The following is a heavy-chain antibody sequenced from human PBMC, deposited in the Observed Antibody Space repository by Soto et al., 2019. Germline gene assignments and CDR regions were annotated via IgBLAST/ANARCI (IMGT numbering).Heavy chain of an antibody. D-gene: IGHD6-19*01. CDR1: GGSISSGGYF. CDR3: AREWGSGQIDY. Sequence: QVQLQESGPGLMKPSQTLSLTCTVSGGSISSGGYFWIWIRQHPGKGLEWIGYINYSGSTSYNPSLKSRVTISVDTSKNQFSLKLSSVTAADTAVYYCAREWGSGQIDYWGQGNLVTVSS. CDR2: INYSGST. V-gene: IGHV4-31*03. J-gene: IGHJ4*02.